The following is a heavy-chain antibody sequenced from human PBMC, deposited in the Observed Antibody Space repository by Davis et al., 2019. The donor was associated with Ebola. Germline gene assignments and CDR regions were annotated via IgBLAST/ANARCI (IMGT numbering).Heavy chain of an antibody. J-gene: IGHJ6*04. D-gene: IGHD1-1*01. CDR1: GGSFSGYY. CDR3: ARGRLEYYYGMDV. CDR2: ISHSGST. Sequence: MPSETLSLTCAVYGGSFSGYYWTWIRQPPGKGLEWIGEISHSGSTNYNPSLKSRVTISVDTSKNQFSLKLSSVTAADTAVYYCARGRLEYYYGMDVWGKGTTVTVSS. V-gene: IGHV4-34*01.